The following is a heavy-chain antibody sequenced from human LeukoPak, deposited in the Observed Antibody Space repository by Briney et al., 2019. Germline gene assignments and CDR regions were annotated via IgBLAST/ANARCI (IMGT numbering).Heavy chain of an antibody. CDR2: ISSGGSDT. J-gene: IGHJ4*02. V-gene: IGHV3-23*01. Sequence: PGGSLRLSCAASGFTFNSYAMSWVRQAPGKGLEWVSAISSGGSDTYYADAVRGRFTISRDNSKNTLYLQMNSLRAEDTAVYYCATAPLSTTYSFTWEHDYWGQGTLVTVSS. CDR1: GFTFNSYA. D-gene: IGHD1/OR15-1a*01. CDR3: ATAPLSTTYSFTWEHDY.